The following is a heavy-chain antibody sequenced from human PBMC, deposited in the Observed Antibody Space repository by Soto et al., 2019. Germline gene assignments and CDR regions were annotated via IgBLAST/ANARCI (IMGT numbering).Heavy chain of an antibody. CDR1: GFTFSSYW. CDR3: ARDFGGGIAVAGVGFDY. D-gene: IGHD6-19*01. CDR2: IKQDGSEK. Sequence: EVQMVESGGGLVQPGGSLRLSCATSGFTFSSYWMSWVHQAPGKGLEWVANIKQDGSEKYYVDSVKGRFTISRDNAKNSVYLQTNSLRAEDTAMYYCARDFGGGIAVAGVGFDYWGQGTLVTVSS. V-gene: IGHV3-7*01. J-gene: IGHJ4*02.